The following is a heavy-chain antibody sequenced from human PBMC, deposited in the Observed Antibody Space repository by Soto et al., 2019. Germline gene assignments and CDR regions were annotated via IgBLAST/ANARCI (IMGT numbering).Heavy chain of an antibody. J-gene: IGHJ3*02. Sequence: GGSLRLSCAASGFTFSNAWINWVRQAPGKGLEWVGRIKSKIDGGTTDFAAPVKGRFTISRDDSKNILYMQMNSLKTEDTAVYYCTTDLTRYYYFWSAPWDAFVIWGQGTMVTVSS. CDR2: IKSKIDGGTT. V-gene: IGHV3-15*07. D-gene: IGHD3-3*01. CDR1: GFTFSNAW. CDR3: TTDLTRYYYFWSAPWDAFVI.